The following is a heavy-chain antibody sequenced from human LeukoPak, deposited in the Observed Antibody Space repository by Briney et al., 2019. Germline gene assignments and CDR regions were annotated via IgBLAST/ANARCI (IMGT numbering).Heavy chain of an antibody. CDR3: ASLLWSGYQSFSLSIDP. V-gene: IGHV4-39*01. Sequence: SETLSLTCSVSSGSISSSSYYWGWIRQPPGKGLEWIGNIYYSGSTYYNPSLKSRVTISVDTSKNQFSLKLSSVTAADTAVYYCASLLWSGYQSFSLSIDPWGQGTLVTVSS. CDR2: IYYSGST. CDR1: SGSISSSSYY. J-gene: IGHJ5*02. D-gene: IGHD3-3*01.